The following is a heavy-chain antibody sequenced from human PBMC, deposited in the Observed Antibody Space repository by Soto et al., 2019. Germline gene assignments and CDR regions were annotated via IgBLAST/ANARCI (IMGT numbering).Heavy chain of an antibody. D-gene: IGHD1-1*01. CDR2: IYSGGST. Sequence: GGSLRLSCAASGFTVSSNYMSWVRQAPGKGLEWVSVIYSGGSTYYADSVKGRFTISRDNSKNTLYLQMNSLRAEDTAVYYCASENDSGGYYYYGMDVWGQGTTVTVSS. J-gene: IGHJ6*02. CDR3: ASENDSGGYYYYGMDV. CDR1: GFTVSSNY. V-gene: IGHV3-53*01.